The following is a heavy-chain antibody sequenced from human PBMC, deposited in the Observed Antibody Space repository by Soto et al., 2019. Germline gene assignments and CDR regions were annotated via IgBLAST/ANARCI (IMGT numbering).Heavy chain of an antibody. CDR3: ASVLAYGGRARPVAFCI. Sequence: SETLSLTCTVSGGSISSYYWSWLRQPPGKRLEWIGYIYCSVSTNYNPSLKSRFTISVDTSKNQFSPKLSSVTAADTAVYYCASVLAYGGRARPVAFCIWGQGTMVTLS. V-gene: IGHV4-59*01. J-gene: IGHJ3*02. CDR2: IYCSVST. D-gene: IGHD2-21*01. CDR1: GGSISSYY.